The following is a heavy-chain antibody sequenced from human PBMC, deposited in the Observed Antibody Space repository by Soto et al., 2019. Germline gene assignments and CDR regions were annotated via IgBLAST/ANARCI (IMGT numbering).Heavy chain of an antibody. CDR1: GFSFSRYW. D-gene: IGHD1-26*01. CDR3: ASGGHPDY. J-gene: IGHJ4*02. CDR2: IKQDGGEK. Sequence: PGGCLRLSCAASGFSFSRYWMSWVRQAPGKGLEWVANIKQDGGEKYYVDSVKGRFTISRDNARNSLYLQLDSLRDEDTAVYYCASGGHPDYWGQRTLVTGSS. V-gene: IGHV3-7*01.